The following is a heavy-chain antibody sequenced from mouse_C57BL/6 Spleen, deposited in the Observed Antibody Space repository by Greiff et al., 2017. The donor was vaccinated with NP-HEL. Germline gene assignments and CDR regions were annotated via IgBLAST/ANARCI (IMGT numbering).Heavy chain of an antibody. J-gene: IGHJ3*01. D-gene: IGHD3-2*02. CDR2: ISSGSSTI. Sequence: EVKLVESGGGLVKPGGSLKLSCAASGFTFSDYGMHWVRQAPEKGLEWVAYISSGSSTIYYADTVKGRFTISRDNAKNTLFLQMTSLRSEDTAMYYCGRQGVMDSSGSAWFAYWGQGTLVTVSA. CDR1: GFTFSDYG. CDR3: GRQGVMDSSGSAWFAY. V-gene: IGHV5-17*01.